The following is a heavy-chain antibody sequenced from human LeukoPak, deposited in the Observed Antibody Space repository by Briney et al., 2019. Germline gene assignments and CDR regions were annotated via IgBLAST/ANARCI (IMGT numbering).Heavy chain of an antibody. D-gene: IGHD3-22*01. J-gene: IGHJ4*02. CDR1: GGSISSYY. V-gene: IGHV4-59*12. CDR2: IYYSGST. CDR3: ARDRYYYDSSGYYYFDY. Sequence: KTSETLSLTCTVSGGSISSYYWSWIRQPPGKGLEWIGYIYYSGSTNYNPSLKSRVTMSVDTSKNQFSLKLSSVTAADTAVYYCARDRYYYDSSGYYYFDYWGQGTLVTVSS.